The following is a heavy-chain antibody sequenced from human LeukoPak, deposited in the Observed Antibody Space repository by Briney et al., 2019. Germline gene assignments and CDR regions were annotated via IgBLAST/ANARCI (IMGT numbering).Heavy chain of an antibody. CDR3: ARASPVVVVPAVIPGAFDI. CDR2: IYHSQST. V-gene: IGHV4-30-2*01. CDR1: GGSISSGGYS. D-gene: IGHD2-2*01. Sequence: SETLSLTCAVSGGSISSGGYSWSWIRQPPGKGLKWIGYIYHSQSTNYNPSLKSRVTISEDRSKNQFSLKLSSVTAADTAVYYCARASPVVVVPAVIPGAFDIWGQGTMVTVSS. J-gene: IGHJ3*02.